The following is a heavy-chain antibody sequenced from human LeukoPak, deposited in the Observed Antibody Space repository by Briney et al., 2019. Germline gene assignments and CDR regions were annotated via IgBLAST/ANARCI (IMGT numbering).Heavy chain of an antibody. CDR2: ISWNSGSI. D-gene: IGHD1-26*01. J-gene: IGHJ4*02. CDR3: ATRAGTYYSLGY. Sequence: GRSLRLSCAASGFTFDDYAMHWVRHAPGKGLEWVSGISWNSGSIGYADSVKGRFTISRDNAKNSLYLQMDSLTAEDRAMYYCATRAGTYYSLGYWGQGTLVTVSS. V-gene: IGHV3-9*01. CDR1: GFTFDDYA.